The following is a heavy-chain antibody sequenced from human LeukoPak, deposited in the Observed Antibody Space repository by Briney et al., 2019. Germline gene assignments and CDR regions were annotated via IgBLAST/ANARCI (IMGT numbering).Heavy chain of an antibody. V-gene: IGHV1-2*02. CDR1: GYSFTSYY. Sequence: ASVKVSCKSSGYSFTSYYLHWVRQAPGQGLEWMGRINPSTGDTDYAQKFQGRVTMTRDTSISTGYMELSRLRSDDTAVYCFAREAIRPRYWFDPWGQGTLVTVSS. CDR2: INPSTGDT. CDR3: AREAIRPRYWFDP. J-gene: IGHJ5*01. D-gene: IGHD2-2*02.